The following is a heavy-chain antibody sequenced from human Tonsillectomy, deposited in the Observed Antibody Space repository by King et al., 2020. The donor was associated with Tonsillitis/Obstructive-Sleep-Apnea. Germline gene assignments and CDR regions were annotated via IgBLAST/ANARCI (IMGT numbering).Heavy chain of an antibody. Sequence: VQLVESGGGLVKPGGSLRLSCAASGFTFSSYSMNWVRQAPGKGLEWVSSISSSSSYIYYADSVKGRFTISRDNAKNSLHLQMNSLRAEDTAVYYCARGSGDGYNSYDYWGQGTLVTVSS. J-gene: IGHJ4*02. V-gene: IGHV3-21*01. CDR1: GFTFSSYS. CDR2: ISSSSSYI. D-gene: IGHD5-24*01. CDR3: ARGSGDGYNSYDY.